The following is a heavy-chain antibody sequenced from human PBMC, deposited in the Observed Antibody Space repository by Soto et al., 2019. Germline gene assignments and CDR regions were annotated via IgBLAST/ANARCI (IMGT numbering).Heavy chain of an antibody. Sequence: QLGGPLRLSCAASGFTFSSYAMHWVRQAPGKGLEWVAVISYDGSSKSYTDSVKGRFTISRDNSKNTLYLQMNSLRAEDTAVFYCARGSAWWGHTDAFHIWGQGTMVTVSS. J-gene: IGHJ3*02. CDR3: ARGSAWWGHTDAFHI. CDR2: ISYDGSSK. D-gene: IGHD2-21*02. V-gene: IGHV3-30-3*01. CDR1: GFTFSSYA.